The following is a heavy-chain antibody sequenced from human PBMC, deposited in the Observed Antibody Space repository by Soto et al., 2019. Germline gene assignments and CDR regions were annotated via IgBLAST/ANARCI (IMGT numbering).Heavy chain of an antibody. CDR1: GGSISGYY. J-gene: IGHJ6*02. CDR2: MYNTGST. Sequence: PSETLSLTCTVSGGSISGYYGSWTRQPPGKGLEWIGYMYNTGSTVYNPSFKSRVTISVDTSKDQFSLKLNSVTAADTAVYYCARDLWGYCGTDCYPLDVWGQGTTVTVSS. V-gene: IGHV4-59*01. CDR3: ARDLWGYCGTDCYPLDV. D-gene: IGHD2-21*02.